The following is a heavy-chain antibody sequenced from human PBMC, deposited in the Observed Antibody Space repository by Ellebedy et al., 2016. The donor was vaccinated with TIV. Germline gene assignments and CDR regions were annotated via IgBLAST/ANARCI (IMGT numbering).Heavy chain of an antibody. CDR2: ISNTGGST. CDR1: GFTFSSYA. Sequence: GESLKISXAASGFTFSSYAMSWVRQAPGKGLEWVSSISNTGGSTYYANSVKGRFTISRDNSWNTLYLQTNSLRAEDTAIYFCARRITIFGAGFYMDVWGKGTTVTVSS. J-gene: IGHJ6*03. CDR3: ARRITIFGAGFYMDV. D-gene: IGHD3-3*01. V-gene: IGHV3-23*01.